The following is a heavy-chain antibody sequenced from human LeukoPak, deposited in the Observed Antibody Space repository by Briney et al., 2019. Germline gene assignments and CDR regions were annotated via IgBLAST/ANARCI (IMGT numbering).Heavy chain of an antibody. J-gene: IGHJ5*02. D-gene: IGHD2-8*01. Sequence: PSETLSLTCTVSGGSMSPYHWGWIRQPPGKGLEWTGYIYYSGSTNYNPSLKSRVTISVDTSKNQFSLKLSSVTAADTAVYYCARGTNHSLNWFDPWGQGTLVTVSS. CDR1: GGSMSPYH. CDR2: IYYSGST. V-gene: IGHV4-59*12. CDR3: ARGTNHSLNWFDP.